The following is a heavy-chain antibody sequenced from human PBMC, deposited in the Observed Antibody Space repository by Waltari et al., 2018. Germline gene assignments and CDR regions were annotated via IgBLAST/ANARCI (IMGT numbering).Heavy chain of an antibody. V-gene: IGHV3-23*01. CDR3: AKGANPQHPYHFEN. J-gene: IGHJ4*02. CDR2: ISGSGDRT. CDR1: GFPFSRPA. Sequence: EVQLLESGAGLVPPGGSLRLSCGASGFPFSRPALSWVRQAPGKGLEWVSGISGSGDRTDDADSVKGRFTISRDNSKNTLSLQMNSLRVEDTAIYYCAKGANPQHPYHFENWGQGTLVTVSS.